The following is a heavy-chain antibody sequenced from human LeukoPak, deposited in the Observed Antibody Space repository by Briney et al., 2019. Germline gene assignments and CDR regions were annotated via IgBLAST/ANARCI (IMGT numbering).Heavy chain of an antibody. CDR3: AKDGGAYGSDY. D-gene: IGHD3-10*01. Sequence: GGSLRLSCAASGFTFSNYWMHWVRRTPGKGLEWVAFIRSDGSDKYYADSVKGRFTITRDNSKSTLYLQMNSLRTEDTSVYYCAKDGGAYGSDYWGQGTLVTVSS. V-gene: IGHV3-30*02. CDR2: IRSDGSDK. J-gene: IGHJ4*02. CDR1: GFTFSNYW.